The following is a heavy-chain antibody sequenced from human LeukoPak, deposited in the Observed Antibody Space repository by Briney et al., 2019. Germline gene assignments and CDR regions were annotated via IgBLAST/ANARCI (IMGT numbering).Heavy chain of an antibody. D-gene: IGHD6-13*01. Sequence: PSETLSLTCTVSGGSISSYYWSWIRQPPGQGLEWIGYIYYSVSTNYNPSLKSRVTISVDTSRNQFSLKLSAVTAADTAVYYCARGYSSSWNYFDYWGQGTLVTVSS. CDR3: ARGYSSSWNYFDY. V-gene: IGHV4-59*08. CDR2: IYYSVST. CDR1: GGSISSYY. J-gene: IGHJ4*02.